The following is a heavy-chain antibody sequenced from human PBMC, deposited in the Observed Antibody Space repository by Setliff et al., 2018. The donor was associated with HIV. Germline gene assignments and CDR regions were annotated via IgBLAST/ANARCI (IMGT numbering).Heavy chain of an antibody. J-gene: IGHJ4*03. V-gene: IGHV3-23*01. CDR3: VRSFQGGCFDS. CDR2: ISGSGGST. CDR1: GFTFSSYA. Sequence: GGSLRLSCAASGFTFSSYASGWVRQAPGKGLEWVSAISGSGGSTYYADSVKGRFTISRDNYKNTVFLQMNGLRVEDTAVYYCVRSFQGGCFDSWGQGTQVTVSS.